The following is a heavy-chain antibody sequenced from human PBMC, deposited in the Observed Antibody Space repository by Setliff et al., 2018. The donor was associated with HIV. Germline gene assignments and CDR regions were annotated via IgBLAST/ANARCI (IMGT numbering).Heavy chain of an antibody. V-gene: IGHV1-8*02. J-gene: IGHJ4*02. Sequence: GASVKVSCKASGGTFTNYDINWVRQAAGQGLEWMGWMNPDSRNTGYAQRFEGSVTMTWDTSISTAYMELNNVKFEDTAVYYCARALTIFGVVTQDPPDYWGQGTLVTVSS. CDR1: GGTFTNYD. CDR2: MNPDSRNT. D-gene: IGHD3-3*01. CDR3: ARALTIFGVVTQDPPDY.